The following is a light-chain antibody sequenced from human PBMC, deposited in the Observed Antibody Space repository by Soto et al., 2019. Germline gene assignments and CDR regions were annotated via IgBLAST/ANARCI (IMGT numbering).Light chain of an antibody. CDR3: QSYDNSLSGLYV. V-gene: IGLV1-40*01. Sequence: QSLTISCTGSSSNIGAGYDVHWYQQLPGTAPKLLIYGNNNRPSGVPDRFSGSKSGTSASLAITGLQAEDEADYYCQSYDNSLSGLYVFGAGTKVTVL. CDR1: SSNIGAGYD. J-gene: IGLJ1*01. CDR2: GNN.